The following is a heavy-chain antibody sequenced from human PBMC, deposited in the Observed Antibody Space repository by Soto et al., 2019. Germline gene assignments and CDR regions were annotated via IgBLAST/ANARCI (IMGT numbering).Heavy chain of an antibody. V-gene: IGHV3-74*01. D-gene: IGHD2-2*01. Sequence: LRLSCAAYGFTFSSHWMNWDRQAPGKGLVWVSRISGDGRTTSHADSVKGRFTISRDNAKSTLYLQVNSLRVEDTAVYYCARGVPNCSSSSCYFDFWGQVILVTLS. CDR1: GFTFSSHW. J-gene: IGHJ4*02. CDR2: ISGDGRTT. CDR3: ARGVPNCSSSSCYFDF.